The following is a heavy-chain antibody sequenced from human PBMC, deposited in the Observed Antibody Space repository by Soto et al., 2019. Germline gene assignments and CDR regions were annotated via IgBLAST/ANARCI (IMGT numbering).Heavy chain of an antibody. CDR1: GGTFSSYA. J-gene: IGHJ4*02. CDR2: IIPIFGTA. D-gene: IGHD4-17*01. V-gene: IGHV1-69*13. CDR3: ARASGPTVVTLDY. Sequence: SVKVSCKASGGTFSSYAISWVRQAPGQGLEWMGGIIPIFGTANYAQKFQGRVTITADESTSTAYMELSSLRSEDTAVYYRARASGPTVVTLDYWGQGTLVTVSS.